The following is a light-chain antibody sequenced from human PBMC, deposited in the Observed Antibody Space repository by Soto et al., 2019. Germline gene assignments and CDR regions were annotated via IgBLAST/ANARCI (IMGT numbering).Light chain of an antibody. J-gene: IGLJ1*01. CDR2: DVT. CDR3: SSYTSSTTLV. V-gene: IGLV2-14*03. CDR1: SSDVGGYKY. Sequence: QSALTHPASVSGSPGQSITISCTGTSSDVGGYKYVSWYQQHPGKAPKLLIYDVTDRPSGVSNRFSGSTSGNTASLTISGLQAGDEADYYCSSYTSSTTLVFGTGTKLTVL.